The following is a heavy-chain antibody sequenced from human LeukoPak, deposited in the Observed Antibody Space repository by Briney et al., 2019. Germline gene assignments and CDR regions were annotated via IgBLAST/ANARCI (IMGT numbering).Heavy chain of an antibody. J-gene: IGHJ4*02. CDR2: ITWNSGYK. V-gene: IGHV3-9*01. CDR3: AKDGVYGSGSYYNVFLDY. D-gene: IGHD3-10*01. Sequence: GGSLRLSCAASGFTFDDYAMHWVRQVPGKGLEWVSGITWNSGYKGYADSVKGRFTISRDNVKNSLYLQMNSLGAEDTALYYCAKDGVYGSGSYYNVFLDYWGQGTLVTVSS. CDR1: GFTFDDYA.